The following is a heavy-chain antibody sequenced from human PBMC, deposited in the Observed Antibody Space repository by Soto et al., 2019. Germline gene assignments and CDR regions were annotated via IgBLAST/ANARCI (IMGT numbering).Heavy chain of an antibody. J-gene: IGHJ3*02. D-gene: IGHD3-10*01. CDR1: GFSLSTSGVG. CDR2: IYWNDDK. Sequence: SGPTLVNPTQTLTLTCTFSGFSLSTSGVGVGWIRQPPGKALEWLALIYWNDDKRYSPSLKSRLTITKDTSKNQMVLTMTNMDPVDTATYYCAHKMVVRGVITLAFDIWGQGAMVTVSS. CDR3: AHKMVVRGVITLAFDI. V-gene: IGHV2-5*01.